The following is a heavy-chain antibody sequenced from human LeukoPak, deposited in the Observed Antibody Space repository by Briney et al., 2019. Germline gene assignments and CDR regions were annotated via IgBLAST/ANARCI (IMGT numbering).Heavy chain of an antibody. Sequence: PGGSLRLSCAASGSTFSSYWMSWVRQAPGKGLECVANIKPDGSEKNYVDSVKGRFTISRDNAKKSLSLQMNSLRAEDTAVYYCARYNSDWGCLDPWGQGTLVTVSS. CDR1: GSTFSSYW. CDR2: IKPDGSEK. J-gene: IGHJ5*02. V-gene: IGHV3-7*01. CDR3: ARYNSDWGCLDP. D-gene: IGHD6-19*01.